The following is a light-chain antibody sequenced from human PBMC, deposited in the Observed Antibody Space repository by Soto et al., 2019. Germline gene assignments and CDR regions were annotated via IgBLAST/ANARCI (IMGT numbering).Light chain of an antibody. J-gene: IGKJ5*01. CDR1: HDITNF. CDR3: QQYDDLPIT. V-gene: IGKV1-33*01. Sequence: EIHVSQSPSSLSVSVGDRVTITCQASHDITNFLNWYQQKPGKAPKLLIYDVSKLETGVPSRFSGSGSGTDFTLTISSLQPEDIATYFCQQYDDLPITFGQGTRLEIK. CDR2: DVS.